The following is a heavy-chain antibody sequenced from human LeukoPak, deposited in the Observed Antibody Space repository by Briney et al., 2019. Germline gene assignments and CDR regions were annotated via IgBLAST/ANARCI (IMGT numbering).Heavy chain of an antibody. D-gene: IGHD4-23*01. J-gene: IGHJ4*02. V-gene: IGHV4-59*01. Sequence: SETLSLTCTVSGGSISSYYWSWIRQPPGKGLEWIGFIYYTGRTDYNPSLKSRVTISADTSKNQFSLKLSSVTAADTAVYYCGIGRGQYGGYDYWGQGTLVTVSS. CDR2: IYYTGRT. CDR1: GGSISSYY. CDR3: GIGRGQYGGYDY.